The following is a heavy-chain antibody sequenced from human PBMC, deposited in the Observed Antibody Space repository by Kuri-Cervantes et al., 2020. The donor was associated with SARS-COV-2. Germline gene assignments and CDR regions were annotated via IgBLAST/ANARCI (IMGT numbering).Heavy chain of an antibody. CDR3: ARGTPTALLGLSDLCFDY. D-gene: IGHD2-15*01. CDR2: IIPIFGTA. J-gene: IGHJ4*02. Sequence: SVKVSCKASGGTFSSYAISWVRQAPGQGLEWMGGIIPIFGTANYAQKFQGRVTITTDESTSTAYMELSSLRSEDTAVYYCARGTPTALLGLSDLCFDYWGQGTLVTVSS. CDR1: GGTFSSYA. V-gene: IGHV1-69*05.